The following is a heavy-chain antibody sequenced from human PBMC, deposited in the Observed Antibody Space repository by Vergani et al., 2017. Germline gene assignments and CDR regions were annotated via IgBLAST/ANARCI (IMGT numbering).Heavy chain of an antibody. J-gene: IGHJ4*02. V-gene: IGHV4-39*01. D-gene: IGHD6-19*01. CDR1: ADSISSGSYY. CDR3: ARQSPFSGWSPGDFDD. CDR2: SYYNGLT. Sequence: QLQLQQSGPGLVKPSETLFLTCNVPADSISSGSYYWGWIRQPPGKSLEWIGSSYYNGLTYYNPSLKSRVSISVDTSKNQFSLKVTSVTAADTAVYFCARQSPFSGWSPGDFDDWGQGILVTVSS.